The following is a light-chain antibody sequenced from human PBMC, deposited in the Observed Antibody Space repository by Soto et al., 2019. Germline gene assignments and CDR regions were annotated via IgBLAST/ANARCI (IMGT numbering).Light chain of an antibody. V-gene: IGKV1-5*03. CDR1: QNINSW. CDR2: KAS. J-gene: IGKJ5*01. CDR3: QQYEIYPIT. Sequence: DIQMTQSPSTLSASVGDRVTITCRASQNINSWLAWYQQKPGKAPKLLIYKASSLESVVPSRFSGSGSSTEFTLTISSLQPDDFAAYYCQQYEIYPITFGQGTRLEIK.